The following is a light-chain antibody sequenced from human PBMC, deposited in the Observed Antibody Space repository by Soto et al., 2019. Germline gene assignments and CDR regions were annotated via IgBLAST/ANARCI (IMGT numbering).Light chain of an antibody. Sequence: ETVLTQSPATLSLSPGETATLSCRASESVDIYLAWYQQKPGQAPRLLIYHASNRATGIPARFSGSGSGTDFPLIISSLEPEDSAVYYCQQRRNWPPLTFGGGTRVEI. CDR3: QQRRNWPPLT. V-gene: IGKV3-11*01. CDR2: HAS. J-gene: IGKJ4*01. CDR1: ESVDIY.